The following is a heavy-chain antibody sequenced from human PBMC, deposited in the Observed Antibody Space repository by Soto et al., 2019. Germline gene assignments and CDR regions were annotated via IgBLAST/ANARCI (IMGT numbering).Heavy chain of an antibody. J-gene: IGHJ5*02. CDR1: GFTFSSYS. CDR2: ISSSSSYI. Sequence: GGSLRLSCAASGFTFSSYSMNWVRQAPGKGLEWVSSISSSSSYIYYADSVKGRFTISRDNAKNSLYLQMNSLRAEDTAVYYCARDPHYHSSGGQTGWFDPWGQGTLVTVSS. CDR3: ARDPHYHSSGGQTGWFDP. V-gene: IGHV3-21*01. D-gene: IGHD3-22*01.